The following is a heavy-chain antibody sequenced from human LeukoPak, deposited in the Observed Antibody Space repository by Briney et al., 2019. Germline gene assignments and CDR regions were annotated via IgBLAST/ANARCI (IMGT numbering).Heavy chain of an antibody. CDR2: IYWDDDK. J-gene: IGHJ4*02. Sequence: ESGPTLVNPTQTLTLTCTFSGFSLSTSGVGVGWIRQPPGKALEWLALIYWDDDKRYSPSLKSRLTITKDTSKNQVVLTMTNMDPVDTATYYCAHRREGSALRWFGELWDYWGQGTLVTVSS. CDR3: AHRREGSALRWFGELWDY. CDR1: GFSLSTSGVG. V-gene: IGHV2-5*02. D-gene: IGHD3-10*01.